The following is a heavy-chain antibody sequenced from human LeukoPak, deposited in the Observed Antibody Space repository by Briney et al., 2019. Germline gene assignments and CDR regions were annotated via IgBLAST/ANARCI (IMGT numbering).Heavy chain of an antibody. J-gene: IGHJ6*02. V-gene: IGHV4-34*01. CDR2: INHSGST. CDR3: SRSVAAVGADMVV. D-gene: IGHD6-13*01. CDR1: GGSFSDYH. Sequence: SESLSLSCAASGGSFSDYHRSWIRQPPGKGLEWIGEINHSGSTNYNPSLKSRVAISVDTSKNQFSLSLGSGLAADKTAVFYSRSVAAVGADMVVWGRGATVTVSS.